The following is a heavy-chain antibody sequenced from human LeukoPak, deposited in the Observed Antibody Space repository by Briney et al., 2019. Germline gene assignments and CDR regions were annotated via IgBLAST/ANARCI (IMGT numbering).Heavy chain of an antibody. J-gene: IGHJ4*02. CDR2: ISYDGSNK. D-gene: IGHD3-10*01. CDR3: AKAEGLLWFGELGVEDY. Sequence: GSLRLSCAASGFTSSSYGMHWVRQAPGKGLEWVAVISYDGSNKYYADSVKGRFTISRDNSKNTLYLQMNSLRAEDTAVYYCAKAEGLLWFGELGVEDYWGQGTLVTVSS. V-gene: IGHV3-30*18. CDR1: GFTSSSYG.